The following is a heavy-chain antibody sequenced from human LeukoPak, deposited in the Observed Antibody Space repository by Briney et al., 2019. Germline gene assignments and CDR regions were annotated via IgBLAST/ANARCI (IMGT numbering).Heavy chain of an antibody. CDR3: ASRSLPATFYGMAV. J-gene: IGHJ6*02. D-gene: IGHD1-14*01. Sequence: GGSLRLSCVSSGLSLSDDHMNWMTWVRQAPGKGLEWVSSISSGSTFIYYADSVKGRFTISRDNAKNSLYLHMNSLRVEDTAVYYCASRSLPATFYGMAVWGQGTTVTVSS. CDR1: GLSLSDDH. V-gene: IGHV3-21*01. CDR2: ISSGSTFI.